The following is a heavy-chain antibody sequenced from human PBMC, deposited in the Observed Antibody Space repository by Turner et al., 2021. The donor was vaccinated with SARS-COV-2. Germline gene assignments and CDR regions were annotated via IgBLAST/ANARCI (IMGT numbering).Heavy chain of an antibody. CDR1: GGSISRSSYY. J-gene: IGHJ1*01. D-gene: IGHD2-21*02. CDR3: ARDGGDPPRYFQH. V-gene: IGHV4-39*02. Sequence: QLQLQESGPGLVKPSETLSLTCTVSGGSISRSSYYWGWIRQPPGKGLEWIGSIYSSGSTYYNPSLKSRVTISVDTSKNQFSLKLSSVTAADTAVYYCARDGGDPPRYFQHWGQGTLVTVSS. CDR2: IYSSGST.